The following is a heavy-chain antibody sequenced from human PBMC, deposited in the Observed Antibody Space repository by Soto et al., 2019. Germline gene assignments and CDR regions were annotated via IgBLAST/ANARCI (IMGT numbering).Heavy chain of an antibody. Sequence: SVKVSCKASGRTFSRYAISWVRQAPGQGLEWMGGIIPIFGTANYAQKFQGRVTITADKSTSTAYMELSSLRSEDTAVYYCANAVGGAVAFGYWGQGTLVTVSS. D-gene: IGHD6-19*01. J-gene: IGHJ4*02. V-gene: IGHV1-69*06. CDR2: IIPIFGTA. CDR1: GRTFSRYA. CDR3: ANAVGGAVAFGY.